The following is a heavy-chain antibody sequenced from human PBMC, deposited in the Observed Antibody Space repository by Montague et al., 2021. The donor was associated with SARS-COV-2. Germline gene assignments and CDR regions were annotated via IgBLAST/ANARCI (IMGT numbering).Heavy chain of an antibody. CDR3: ARGGLHNWFDP. J-gene: IGHJ5*02. Sequence: SENLSLTCTVSNGSINSYYWSWVRQPPGKRLEWIGYIYYRGSTNYNPSLESRVTMSIDTSKNQSSLKLRSVTAADTAVYFCARGGLHNWFDPWGQGTLVIVSS. CDR2: IYYRGST. CDR1: NGSINSYY. V-gene: IGHV4-59*01.